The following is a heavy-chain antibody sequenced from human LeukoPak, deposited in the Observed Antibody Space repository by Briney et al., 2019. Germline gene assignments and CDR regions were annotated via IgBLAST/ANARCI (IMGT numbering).Heavy chain of an antibody. CDR2: MNPNSGNT. J-gene: IGHJ4*02. V-gene: IGHV1-8*01. D-gene: IGHD4-11*01. CDR1: GYTFTSYD. Sequence: GASVKVSCKASGYTFTSYDINWVRQAPGQGLEWMGWMNPNSGNTVYAQKFQGRVTMTRNTSISTAYTELSSLRSEDTAVYCCARGLRYSNYWRYWGQGTLVTVSS. CDR3: ARGLRYSNYWRY.